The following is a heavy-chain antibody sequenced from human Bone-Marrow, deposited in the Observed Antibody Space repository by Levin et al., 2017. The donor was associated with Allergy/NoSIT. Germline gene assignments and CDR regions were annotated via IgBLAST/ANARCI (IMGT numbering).Heavy chain of an antibody. J-gene: IGHJ4*02. D-gene: IGHD2-15*01. Sequence: SGPTLVKPTQTLALTCSFSGFSLSTPGMGMGWIRQPPGKALEWLALIYWDDDTRYSPSLKSRLTITRDTSKTQVVLIMTNMDPVDTATYYCARRRGSDGSSYFDYWGQGTLVTVSS. V-gene: IGHV2-5*02. CDR3: ARRRGSDGSSYFDY. CDR1: GFSLSTPGMG. CDR2: IYWDDDT.